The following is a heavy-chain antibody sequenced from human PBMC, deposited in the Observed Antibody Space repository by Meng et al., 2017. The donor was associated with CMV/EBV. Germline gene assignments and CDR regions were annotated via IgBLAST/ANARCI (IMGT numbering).Heavy chain of an antibody. V-gene: IGHV1-69*12. CDR3: ARGGDSWYSDY. CDR2: IIPVFETA. J-gene: IGHJ4*02. D-gene: IGHD1-26*01. CDR1: GGTFSTFA. Sequence: QVQLVQSAAEVKKPGSSVKVSFKTSGGTFSTFAISWVRQAPGEGLEWMGGIIPVFETANYAERFQDRVTITADDSTTTAYMELSSLRADDTALYFCARGGDSWYSDYWGQGTLVTVSS.